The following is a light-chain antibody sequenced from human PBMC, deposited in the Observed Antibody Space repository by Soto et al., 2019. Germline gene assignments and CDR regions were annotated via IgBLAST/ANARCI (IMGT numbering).Light chain of an antibody. CDR1: SSNIGAGYD. Sequence: QCVLTQAPSVSGAPGQGGSISCTGSSSNIGAGYDVHWYQQLPGTAPKLLIYHNSNRPSGVPDRFSGSKSGTSASLAITGLQAEDEADYYCQSYDSSLSGSRVFGTGTKVTVL. V-gene: IGLV1-40*01. J-gene: IGLJ1*01. CDR3: QSYDSSLSGSRV. CDR2: HNS.